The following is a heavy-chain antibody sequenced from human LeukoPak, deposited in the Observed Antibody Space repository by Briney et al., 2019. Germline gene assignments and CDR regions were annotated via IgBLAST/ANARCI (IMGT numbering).Heavy chain of an antibody. CDR3: ARRGRSPGFAGKFTHYYYMDV. CDR2: LYDSGST. D-gene: IGHD3-10*01. Sequence: SETLSLTCTVSGGSIISDSWTWIRQPPGKELEWIGYLYDSGSTKYNPSLKSRVTISLDTSKSQFSLKVTSVTAADTAVHFCARRGRSPGFAGKFTHYYYMDVWGEGTAVTVSS. V-gene: IGHV4-59*08. J-gene: IGHJ6*03. CDR1: GGSIISDS.